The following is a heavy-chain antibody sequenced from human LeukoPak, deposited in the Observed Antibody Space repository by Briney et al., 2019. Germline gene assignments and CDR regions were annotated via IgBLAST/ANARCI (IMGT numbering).Heavy chain of an antibody. J-gene: IGHJ4*02. V-gene: IGHV4-39*07. D-gene: IGHD2-8*02. CDR3: ASVVGYGYYFES. CDR2: IYYSGST. Sequence: SETLSLTCTVSGGSISSSSYYWGWIRQPPGKGLEWIGSIYYSGSTYYNPSLKSRVTISVDTSKNQFSLKLSSVTAADTAVYYCASVVGYGYYFESWGQGTLVTVYS. CDR1: GGSISSSSYY.